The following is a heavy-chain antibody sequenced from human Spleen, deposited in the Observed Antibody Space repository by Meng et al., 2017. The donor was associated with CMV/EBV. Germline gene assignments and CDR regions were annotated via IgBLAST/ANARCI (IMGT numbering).Heavy chain of an antibody. Sequence: ASVKVSCKASGYTLSNYDINWVRQAPGQGLEWMGWINPNSGGTNYAQKFQGRVTMTRDTSISTAYMELSRLRSDDTAVYYCARSYQLLFLSFDYWGQGTLVTVSS. CDR3: ARSYQLLFLSFDY. J-gene: IGHJ4*02. D-gene: IGHD2-2*01. CDR1: GYTLSNYD. CDR2: INPNSGGT. V-gene: IGHV1-2*02.